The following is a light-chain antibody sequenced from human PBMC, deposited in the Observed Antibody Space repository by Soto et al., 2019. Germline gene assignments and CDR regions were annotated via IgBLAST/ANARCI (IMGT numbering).Light chain of an antibody. J-gene: IGLJ2*01. CDR3: SSYAGITHAV. CDR2: EVS. V-gene: IGLV2-8*01. CDR1: SSDIGAYDY. Sequence: QSVLTQPPSASGSPGQSVTISCTGTSSDIGAYDYVSWYQQHPGKAPKLMIYEVSKRPSGVPDRFSGSKSGNTASLTVSGLQAEDEANYYCSSYAGITHAVFGGGTKLTVL.